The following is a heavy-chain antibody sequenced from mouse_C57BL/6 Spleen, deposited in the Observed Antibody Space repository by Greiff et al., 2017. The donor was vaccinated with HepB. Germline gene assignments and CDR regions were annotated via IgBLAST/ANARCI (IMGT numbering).Heavy chain of an antibody. CDR3: TREGLPRFAY. J-gene: IGHJ3*01. CDR1: GFTFSSYA. CDR2: ISSGGDYI. Sequence: EVKLMESGEGLVKPGGSLKLSCAASGFTFSSYAMSWVRQTPEKRLEWVAYISSGGDYIYYADTVKGRFTISRDNARNTLYLQMSSLKSEDTAMYYCTREGLPRFAYWGQGTLVTVSA. V-gene: IGHV5-9-1*02.